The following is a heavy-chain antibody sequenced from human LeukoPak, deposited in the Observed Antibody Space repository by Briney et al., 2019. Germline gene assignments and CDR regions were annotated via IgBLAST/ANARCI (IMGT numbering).Heavy chain of an antibody. J-gene: IGHJ6*02. CDR2: IYYSGST. V-gene: IGHV4-59*01. CDR3: ARDSPYSNSAYYYYGMDV. D-gene: IGHD4-11*01. CDR1: GGSISSYY. Sequence: SETLSLTCTVSGGSISSYYWSWIRQPPGKGLEWIGYIYYSGSTNYNPSLKSRVTISVDTSKNQFSLKLSSVTAADTAVYYCARDSPYSNSAYYYYGMDVWGQGTTVTVSS.